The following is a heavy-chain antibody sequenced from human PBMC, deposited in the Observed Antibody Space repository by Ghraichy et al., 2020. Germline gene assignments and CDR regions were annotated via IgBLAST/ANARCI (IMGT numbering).Heavy chain of an antibody. CDR3: AKDPQSGTLDY. Sequence: SLRLSCAASGFTFSSYGMHWVRQAPGKGLEWVAVISYDGSNKYYADSVKGRFTISRDNSKNTLYLQMNSLRAEDTAVYYCAKDPQSGTLDYWGQGTLVTVSS. CDR2: ISYDGSNK. V-gene: IGHV3-30*18. J-gene: IGHJ4*02. D-gene: IGHD1-7*01. CDR1: GFTFSSYG.